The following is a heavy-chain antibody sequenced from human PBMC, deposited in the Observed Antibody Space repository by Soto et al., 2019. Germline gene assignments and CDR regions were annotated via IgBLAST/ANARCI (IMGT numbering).Heavy chain of an antibody. V-gene: IGHV1-3*01. CDR2: INAGNGNT. J-gene: IGHJ5*02. CDR1: GYTFTSYA. D-gene: IGHD3-22*01. CDR3: AGLRNEYDSSGPPWFDP. Sequence: ASVKVSCKASGYTFTSYAMHWVRQAPGQRLEWMGWINAGNGNTKYSQKFQGRVTITRDTSASTAYMELSGLRSEDTAVYYCAGLRNEYDSSGPPWFDPWGQGTLVTVSS.